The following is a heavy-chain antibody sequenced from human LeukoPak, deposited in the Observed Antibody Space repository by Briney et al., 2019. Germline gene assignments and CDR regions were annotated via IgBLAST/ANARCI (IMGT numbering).Heavy chain of an antibody. CDR2: INHSGST. J-gene: IGHJ4*02. CDR1: GGSISSYY. V-gene: IGHV4-34*01. D-gene: IGHD6-13*01. CDR3: ARGRAATDY. Sequence: SETLSLTCTVSGGSISSYYWSWIRQPPGKGLEWIGEINHSGSTNYNPSLKSRVTISVDTSKNQFSLKLSSVTAADTAVYYCARGRAATDYWGQGTLVTVSS.